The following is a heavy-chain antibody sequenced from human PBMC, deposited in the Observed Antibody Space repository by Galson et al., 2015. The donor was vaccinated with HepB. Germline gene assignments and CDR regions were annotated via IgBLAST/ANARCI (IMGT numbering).Heavy chain of an antibody. CDR2: ISGSGGST. J-gene: IGHJ4*03. Sequence: SLRLSCAASGFTFSSYAMSWVRQAPGKGLGWVSAISGSGGSTYYADSVKGRFTISRDNSKNTLYLQMNSLRAEDTAVYYCAKAGVGAKARYYLDYWGQGTMVTVSS. V-gene: IGHV3-23*01. CDR3: AKAGVGAKARYYLDY. D-gene: IGHD1-26*01. CDR1: GFTFSSYA.